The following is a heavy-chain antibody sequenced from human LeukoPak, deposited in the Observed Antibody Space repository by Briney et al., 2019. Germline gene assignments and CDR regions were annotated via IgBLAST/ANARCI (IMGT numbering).Heavy chain of an antibody. D-gene: IGHD5-24*01. CDR2: IFVDGSA. V-gene: IGHV4-61*02. CDR3: ARRDGYNNPFDY. CDR1: GDSVSGGPYY. J-gene: IGHJ4*02. Sequence: SQTLSLTCSVSGDSVSGGPYYWTWIRQPAGKGLEWIGRIFVDGSAIYNPSLKSRVTISLDRSKNQFSLNLSSVTAADTAVYYCARRDGYNNPFDYWGQGTLVTVSS.